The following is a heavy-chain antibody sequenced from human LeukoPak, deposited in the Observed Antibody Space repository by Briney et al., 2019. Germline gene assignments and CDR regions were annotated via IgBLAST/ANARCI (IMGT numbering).Heavy chain of an antibody. CDR2: IGTFGDT. V-gene: IGHV3-13*01. J-gene: IGHJ4*02. Sequence: GGSLRLSCAASGFTFSRYDMHWVRQATGKSLEWVSAIGTFGDTYYPDSVKGRFTVSRENAKNSLYLQMNSLRAGDTAVYYCAKDFYDSSGSRYDYWGQGTLVTVSS. D-gene: IGHD3-22*01. CDR3: AKDFYDSSGSRYDY. CDR1: GFTFSRYD.